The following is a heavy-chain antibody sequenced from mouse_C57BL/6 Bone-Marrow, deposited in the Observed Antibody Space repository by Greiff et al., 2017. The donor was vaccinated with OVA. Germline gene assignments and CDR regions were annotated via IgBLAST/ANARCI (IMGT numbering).Heavy chain of an antibody. CDR1: GFTFSSYA. J-gene: IGHJ3*01. CDR3: TRDLLRLRGFAY. CDR2: ISSGGDYI. V-gene: IGHV5-9-1*02. Sequence: EVQLVESGEGLVKPGGSLKLSCAASGFTFSSYAMSWVRQTPEKRLEWVAYISSGGDYIYYADTVKGRFTISRDNARNTLYLQMSSLKSEDTAMYYCTRDLLRLRGFAYWGQGTLVTVSA. D-gene: IGHD3-2*02.